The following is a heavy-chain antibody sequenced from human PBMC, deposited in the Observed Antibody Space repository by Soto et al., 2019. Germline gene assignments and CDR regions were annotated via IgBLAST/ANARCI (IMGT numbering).Heavy chain of an antibody. CDR1: GFTFSNAW. D-gene: IGHD1-1*01. CDR2: IKSNSDGGTT. Sequence: GGSLRLSCVASGFTFSNAWMTWVRQAPGKGLEWVGRIKSNSDGGTTYYAAPVEGRFTISRDDSTNTVFLQMNSLKTEDTAVYYCTTTGTIDYWGRGTLVTVSS. CDR3: TTTGTIDY. J-gene: IGHJ4*02. V-gene: IGHV3-15*01.